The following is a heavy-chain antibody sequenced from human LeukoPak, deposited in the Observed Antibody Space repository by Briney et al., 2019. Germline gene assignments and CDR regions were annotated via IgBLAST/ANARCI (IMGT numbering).Heavy chain of an antibody. J-gene: IGHJ3*02. CDR2: ISGSGGST. V-gene: IGHV3-23*01. D-gene: IGHD2-15*01. CDR3: AKYLGYCSGGSCYSDAFDI. CDR1: EFTIRDHY. Sequence: GGSLRLSCADSEFTIRDHYVSWIRQAPGKGLEWVSAISGSGGSTYYADSVKGRFTISRDNSKNTLYLQMNSLRAEDTAVYYCAKYLGYCSGGSCYSDAFDIWGQGTMVTVSS.